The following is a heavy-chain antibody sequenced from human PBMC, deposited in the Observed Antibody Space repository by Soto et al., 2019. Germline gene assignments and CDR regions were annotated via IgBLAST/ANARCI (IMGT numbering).Heavy chain of an antibody. CDR3: TKRRNVQRFLEWSSGMVV. CDR2: ISYDGSDK. D-gene: IGHD3-3*01. V-gene: IGHV3-30*18. Sequence: QVQLVESGGGVVQPGRSLRLSCTASGFTFSIYGMHWVRQAPGKGLEWVAAISYDGSDKYYGDSVKGRFTISRDNSKNTLYLQMNSLRTEDTAVYYCTKRRNVQRFLEWSSGMVVWGRGTTVAVSS. CDR1: GFTFSIYG. J-gene: IGHJ6*02.